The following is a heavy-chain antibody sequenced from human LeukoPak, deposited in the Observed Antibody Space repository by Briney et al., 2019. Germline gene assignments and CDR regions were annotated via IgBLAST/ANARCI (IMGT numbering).Heavy chain of an antibody. V-gene: IGHV4-39*07. CDR2: IYYSGST. D-gene: IGHD6-13*01. CDR3: ARVRRAAAGSSDY. J-gene: IGHJ4*02. CDR1: GGSISSSSYY. Sequence: PSETLSLTCTVSGGSISSSSYYWGWIRQPPGKGLEWIGSIYYSGSTYYNPSLKSRVTISVDTSKNQFSLKLSSVTAADTAVYYCARVRRAAAGSSDYWGQGTLVTVSS.